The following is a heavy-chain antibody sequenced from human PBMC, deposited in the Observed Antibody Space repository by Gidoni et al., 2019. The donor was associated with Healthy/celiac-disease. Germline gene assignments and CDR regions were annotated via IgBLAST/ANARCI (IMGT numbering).Heavy chain of an antibody. D-gene: IGHD2-2*01. CDR2: IDPSDSYT. Sequence: EVQLVQSGAEVKKPGESLRISCKGSGNSCTSYCISWVRQMPGTGLEWMGRIDPSDSYTNYSPSFQGHVTISADKSISTAYLQWSSLNASDTAMSYCARHGGTYCSSTSCYVYYYILTGYLTLDYWGQGTLVTVSS. CDR3: ARHGGTYCSSTSCYVYYYILTGYLTLDY. V-gene: IGHV5-10-1*03. CDR1: GNSCTSYC. J-gene: IGHJ4*02.